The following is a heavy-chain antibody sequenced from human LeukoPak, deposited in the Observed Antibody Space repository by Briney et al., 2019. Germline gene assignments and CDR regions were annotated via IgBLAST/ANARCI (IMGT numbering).Heavy chain of an antibody. V-gene: IGHV3-23*01. CDR2: ISGSGGST. D-gene: IGHD2-2*01. CDR1: GFTFSSYA. J-gene: IGHJ5*02. CDR3: AKGGVVPAAPYNWFDP. Sequence: GGSLRLSCAASGFTFSSYAMHWVRQAPGKGLEWVSAISGSGGSTYYADSVKGRFTISRDNSKNTLYLQMNSLRAEDTAVYYCAKGGVVPAAPYNWFDPWGQGTLVTVSS.